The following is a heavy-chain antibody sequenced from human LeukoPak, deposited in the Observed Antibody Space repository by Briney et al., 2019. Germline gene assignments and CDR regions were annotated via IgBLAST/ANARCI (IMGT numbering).Heavy chain of an antibody. V-gene: IGHV3-48*03. CDR3: ARVSSGSYYILDC. Sequence: GGSLRLSCAASGFTFSGYDMNWVRQAPGKGLEWVSYISSSGSTKYYADSVRGRLTISRDNAKNSLYLQTSGLRGEDTAVYYCARVSSGSYYILDCWGQGTLVTVSS. CDR2: ISSSGSTK. D-gene: IGHD1-26*01. CDR1: GFTFSGYD. J-gene: IGHJ4*02.